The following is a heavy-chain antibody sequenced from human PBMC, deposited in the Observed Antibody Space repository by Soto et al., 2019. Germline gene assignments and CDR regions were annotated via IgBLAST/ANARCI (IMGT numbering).Heavy chain of an antibody. CDR2: ISYDGIKK. V-gene: IGHV3-30*03. CDR3: RNMAKTDSSGYPLRWY. D-gene: IGHD3-22*01. Sequence: GSLRLSCTASGFTFSRYGMHWVRQAPGKGLEWVAVISYDGIKKDFGESVKGRFTISRDNSKNTLYLQMNSLRAEDTAVYYCRNMAKTDSSGYPLRWYWGQGTLVTVSS. J-gene: IGHJ4*02. CDR1: GFTFSRYG.